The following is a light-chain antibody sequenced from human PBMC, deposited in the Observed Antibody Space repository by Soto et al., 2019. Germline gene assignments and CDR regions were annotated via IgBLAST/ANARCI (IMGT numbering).Light chain of an antibody. CDR1: SSDIGGYTY. J-gene: IGLJ1*01. CDR2: DVI. CDR3: SSYSRSGNYV. V-gene: IGLV2-14*03. Sequence: SVLTQPASGYGFPGQSSTISSTRTSSDIGGYTYVSWYQQHPGKAPELMIYDVINRPSGVSNRFSGSKSGNTASLTISGLQAEDEADYYCSSYSRSGNYVFGTGTKSPS.